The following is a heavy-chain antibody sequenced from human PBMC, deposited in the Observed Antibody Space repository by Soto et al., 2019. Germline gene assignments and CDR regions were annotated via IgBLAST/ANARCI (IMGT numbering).Heavy chain of an antibody. CDR1: GFTFSSYA. CDR3: AKDEGLVPAASEY. CDR2: ISGSGGST. J-gene: IGHJ4*02. Sequence: EVQLLESGGGLVQPGGSLRRSCAASGFTFSSYAMSWVRQAPGKGLEWVSAISGSGGSTYYADSVKGRFTISRDNSKNTLYRQMNSLSAEDTAVYYCAKDEGLVPAASEYWGQGTLVTVSS. V-gene: IGHV3-23*01. D-gene: IGHD2-2*01.